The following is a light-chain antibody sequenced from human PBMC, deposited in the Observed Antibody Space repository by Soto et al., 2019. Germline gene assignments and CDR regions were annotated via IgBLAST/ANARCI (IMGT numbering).Light chain of an antibody. CDR2: GAS. J-gene: IGKJ1*01. V-gene: IGKV3-20*01. Sequence: EIVLTQSPGTLSLSPGERATLSCRASQSVSSSYLAWYQQKPGQAPRLLIYGASSRATGIPDRFSGSGSGTDFTLTISRLEPEDFAVYYCQQYGSSPRTFGQGTKVHI. CDR1: QSVSSSY. CDR3: QQYGSSPRT.